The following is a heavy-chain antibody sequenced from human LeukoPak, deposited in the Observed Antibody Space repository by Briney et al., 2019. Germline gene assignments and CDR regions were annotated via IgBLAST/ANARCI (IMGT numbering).Heavy chain of an antibody. Sequence: PGRSLRLSCAASGFTFSSYGMHWVRQAPGKGLEWVAVISYDGSNKYYADSVKGRFTISRDNSKNTLYLQMNSLRAEDTAVYYCAKFGSSSSSVDYWGQGTLVTVSS. CDR2: ISYDGSNK. D-gene: IGHD6-6*01. CDR3: AKFGSSSSSVDY. V-gene: IGHV3-30*18. CDR1: GFTFSSYG. J-gene: IGHJ4*02.